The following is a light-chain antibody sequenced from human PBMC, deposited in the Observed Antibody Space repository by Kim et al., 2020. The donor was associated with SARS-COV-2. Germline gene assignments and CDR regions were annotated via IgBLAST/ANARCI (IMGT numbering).Light chain of an antibody. J-gene: IGKJ3*01. Sequence: DIQMTQSPSSLSASVGDRVTITCRTSQSISSHLNWYHQKPGRAPKLLISAASTLQGGVPSRFSGSGSETDFTLTISSLQPEDFATSFCQQSYISPFTFGPGTKVDIK. CDR1: QSISSH. CDR3: QQSYISPFT. V-gene: IGKV1-39*01. CDR2: AAS.